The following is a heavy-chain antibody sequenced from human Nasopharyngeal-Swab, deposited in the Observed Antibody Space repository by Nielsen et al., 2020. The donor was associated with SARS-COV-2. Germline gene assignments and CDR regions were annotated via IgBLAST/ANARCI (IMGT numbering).Heavy chain of an antibody. J-gene: IGHJ3*02. V-gene: IGHV3-74*01. D-gene: IGHD7-27*01. Sequence: GSLRLSCAASGFTFSSYWMHWVRQAPGKGLVWVSRINSDGSRTRYADSVKGRFTISRDNAKNTLYLQMNSLRAEDTAVYYCARARPNWDAFDIWGQGTMVTVSS. CDR1: GFTFSSYW. CDR3: ARARPNWDAFDI. CDR2: INSDGSRT.